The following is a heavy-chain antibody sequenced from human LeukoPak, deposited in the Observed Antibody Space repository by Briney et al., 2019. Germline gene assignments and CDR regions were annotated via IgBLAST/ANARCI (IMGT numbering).Heavy chain of an antibody. CDR1: GFTFSSYA. J-gene: IGHJ4*02. CDR2: IYNTGAT. Sequence: PGRSLRLSCAASGFTFSSYAMHWVRQAPEKGLEWVSVIYNTGATYYADSVKGRFTISRDNSKNAVYLQMNSLRSEDTAVYYCVGSLWGYQFDYWGQGPLVTVST. V-gene: IGHV3-66*02. D-gene: IGHD3-16*01. CDR3: VGSLWGYQFDY.